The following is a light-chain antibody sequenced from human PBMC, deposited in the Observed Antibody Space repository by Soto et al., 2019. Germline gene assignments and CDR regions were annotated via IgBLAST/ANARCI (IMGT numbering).Light chain of an antibody. Sequence: EIVLTQSPAALSVSPGESVTVSCRASQSVSTNVAWYQQKPGQPPRLLIYAAFSRATGIPARFSGSGSGTDFTLTISSLQSEDVAVYYCQHYNNWPMYTFGQGTKLEIK. V-gene: IGKV3-15*01. J-gene: IGKJ2*01. CDR1: QSVSTN. CDR2: AAF. CDR3: QHYNNWPMYT.